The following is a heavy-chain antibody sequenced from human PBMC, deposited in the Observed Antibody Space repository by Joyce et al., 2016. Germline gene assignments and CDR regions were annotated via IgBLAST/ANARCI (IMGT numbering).Heavy chain of an antibody. D-gene: IGHD6-13*01. CDR2: IYISADTT. Sequence: QVQLVQSGAEVREPGATVKVSCKASGDTFTTYYIQWVRQAPGRGLEWMGIIYISADTTSFAQSFQGRLTMTRDTSTSTVYMELYSLTSEDTAVYYCAREIPATGYLDSWGQGTLITVSS. V-gene: IGHV1-46*01. J-gene: IGHJ4*02. CDR3: AREIPATGYLDS. CDR1: GDTFTTYY.